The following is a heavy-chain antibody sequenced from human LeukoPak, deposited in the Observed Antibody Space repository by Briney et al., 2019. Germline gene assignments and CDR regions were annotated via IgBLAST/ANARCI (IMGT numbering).Heavy chain of an antibody. Sequence: PSETLSLTCAVSGGSISSGGYSWSWIRQPPGKGLEWIGYIYHSGSTYYNPSLKSRVTISVDRFKNQFSLKLSSVTAADTAVYYCAREKRDYYGSGRRWFDPWGQGTLVTVSS. CDR3: AREKRDYYGSGRRWFDP. CDR2: IYHSGST. D-gene: IGHD3-10*01. V-gene: IGHV4-30-2*01. CDR1: GGSISSGGYS. J-gene: IGHJ5*02.